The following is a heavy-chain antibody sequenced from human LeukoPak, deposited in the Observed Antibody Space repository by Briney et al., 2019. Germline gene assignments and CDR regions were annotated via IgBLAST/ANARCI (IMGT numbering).Heavy chain of an antibody. V-gene: IGHV1-69*13. D-gene: IGHD6-13*01. Sequence: SVKVSCKASGGTFSSYAISWVRQAPGQGLEWMGGIIPIFGTANYAQKFQGRVTITADASTSTAYMELSSLRSEDTAVYYCARDRGIAAAGTFDYWGQGTLVTVSS. J-gene: IGHJ4*02. CDR3: ARDRGIAAAGTFDY. CDR1: GGTFSSYA. CDR2: IIPIFGTA.